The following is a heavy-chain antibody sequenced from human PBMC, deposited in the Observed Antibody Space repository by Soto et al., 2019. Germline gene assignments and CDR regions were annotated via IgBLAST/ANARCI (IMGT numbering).Heavy chain of an antibody. V-gene: IGHV4-59*12. J-gene: IGHJ4*02. CDR2: IYNSGST. Sequence: TSETLSLTCTVSGGSISSYYWSWIRQPPGKGLEWIGEIYNSGSTIYNPSLKSRVTISVDTSKNQFSLKLSSVTAADTAVYYCARVSEQQLAPVPDYWGQGTLVTVS. D-gene: IGHD6-13*01. CDR3: ARVSEQQLAPVPDY. CDR1: GGSISSYY.